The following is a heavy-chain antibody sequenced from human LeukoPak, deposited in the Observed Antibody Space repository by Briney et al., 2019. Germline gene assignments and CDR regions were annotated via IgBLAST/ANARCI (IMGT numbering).Heavy chain of an antibody. J-gene: IGHJ6*03. CDR2: IIPIFGTA. CDR1: GGTFSSYA. V-gene: IGHV1-69*06. CDR3: ARGKGSGWYIFEERYDYYYMDV. D-gene: IGHD6-13*01. Sequence: GSSVKVSCKASGGTFSSYAISWVRQAPGQGLEWMGGIIPIFGTANYAQKFQGRVTITADKSTSTAYMELSSLRSEDTAVYYCARGKGSGWYIFEERYDYYYMDVWGKGTTVTVSS.